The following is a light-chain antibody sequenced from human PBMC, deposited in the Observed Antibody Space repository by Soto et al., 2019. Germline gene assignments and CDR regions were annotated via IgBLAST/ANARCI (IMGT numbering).Light chain of an antibody. CDR3: QQYGSSPRIT. CDR2: GAS. J-gene: IGKJ5*01. CDR1: QSVSSSY. Sequence: EIVLTQSPGTLSLSPGERATLSCRASQSVSSSYLAWYQQKPGQAPRLLIYGASSRATGIPYRFSGSGSGTDFTLTISRLEPEDLAVYYCQQYGSSPRITFGQGTRLEIK. V-gene: IGKV3-20*01.